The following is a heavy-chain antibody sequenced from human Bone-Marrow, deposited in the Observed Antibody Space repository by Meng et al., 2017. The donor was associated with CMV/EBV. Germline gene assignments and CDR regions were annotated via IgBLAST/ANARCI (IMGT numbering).Heavy chain of an antibody. CDR1: GFTFSGSA. Sequence: GGSLRLSCAASGFTFSGSAMHWVRQASGKGLEWVGRIRSKANSYATAYAASVKGRFTISRDDSKNTAYLQMNSLRAEDTAVYYCARLWGTAFDYWGQGTLVTVSS. V-gene: IGHV3-73*01. J-gene: IGHJ4*02. CDR2: IRSKANSYAT. D-gene: IGHD3-16*01. CDR3: ARLWGTAFDY.